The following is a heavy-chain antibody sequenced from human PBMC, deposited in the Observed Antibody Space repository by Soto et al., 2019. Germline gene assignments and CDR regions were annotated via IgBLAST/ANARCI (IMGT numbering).Heavy chain of an antibody. CDR1: GYSFPSYW. CDR3: ATDTARTYYYYGMDV. J-gene: IGHJ6*02. V-gene: IGHV5-51*01. Sequence: PGESLKISCKGSGYSFPSYWIGWVRQMPGKGLEWMGIIYPGDSDTRYSPSFQGQVTISIDKSISTAYLQWNSLKASDTAIYYCATDTARTYYYYGMDVWGQGTTVTVSS. CDR2: IYPGDSDT. D-gene: IGHD5-18*01.